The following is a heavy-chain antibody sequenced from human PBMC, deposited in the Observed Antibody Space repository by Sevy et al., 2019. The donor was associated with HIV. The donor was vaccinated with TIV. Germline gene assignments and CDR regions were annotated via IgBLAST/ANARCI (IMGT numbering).Heavy chain of an antibody. Sequence: GGSLRLSCSGSGFSFSNSAMNWVRQTPGKGLKYVSAISRDGVSTYNTGSVRARFTISRDNSMNTLYLQMSRLRVEDPDVHYCVKDPDYNSWRGDYGMDVWGQGTTVTVSS. CDR3: VKDPDYNSWRGDYGMDV. D-gene: IGHD3-3*01. CDR1: GFSFSNSA. V-gene: IGHV3-64D*06. CDR2: ISRDGVST. J-gene: IGHJ6*02.